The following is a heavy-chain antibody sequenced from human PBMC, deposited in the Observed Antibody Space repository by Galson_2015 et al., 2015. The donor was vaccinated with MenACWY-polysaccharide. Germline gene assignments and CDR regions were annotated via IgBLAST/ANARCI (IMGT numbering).Heavy chain of an antibody. CDR3: TRDRPIDY. CDR2: IRCKASGETT. Sequence: SLRLACAASGFTFGDYAMAWVRQAPGKGLEWVGFIRCKASGETTGYAASVKGRFTISRDDSKNTAYLQMNSLQTEDTGIYYCTRDRPIDYWGQGTLVTVSS. V-gene: IGHV3-49*04. J-gene: IGHJ4*02. CDR1: GFTFGDYA.